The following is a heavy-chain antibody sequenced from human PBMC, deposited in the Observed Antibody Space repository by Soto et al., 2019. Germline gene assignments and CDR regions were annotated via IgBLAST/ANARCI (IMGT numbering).Heavy chain of an antibody. CDR2: IIPIFGTA. V-gene: IGHV1-69*13. CDR1: GGTCSSYE. J-gene: IGHJ4*02. D-gene: IGHD1-26*01. CDR3: AREGDEVGATAEAYYFDY. Sequence: GASVKVSCKASGGTCSSYEISWVRQAPGQGLEWMGGIIPIFGTANYAQKFQGRVTITADESTSTAYMELSSLRSEDTAVYYCAREGDEVGATAEAYYFDYWGQGTLVTVSS.